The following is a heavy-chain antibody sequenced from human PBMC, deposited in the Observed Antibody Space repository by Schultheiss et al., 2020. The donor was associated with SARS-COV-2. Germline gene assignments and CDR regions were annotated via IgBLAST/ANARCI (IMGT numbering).Heavy chain of an antibody. D-gene: IGHD6-19*01. CDR2: ITISGSAT. CDR1: GFTFSSYG. CDR3: AKGGWLEY. Sequence: GGSLRLSCAASGFTFSSYGMHWVRQAPGKGLEWVSVITISGSATYYADSVKGRLTISRDNSKNTLFLQMNNLRAEDTAVYFCAKGGWLEYWGQGTLVTVSS. J-gene: IGHJ4*02. V-gene: IGHV3-NL1*01.